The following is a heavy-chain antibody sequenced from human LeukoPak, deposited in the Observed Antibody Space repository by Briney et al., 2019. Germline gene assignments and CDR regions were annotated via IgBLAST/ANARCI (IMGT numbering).Heavy chain of an antibody. Sequence: GGSLRLSCVASGFTFGNYAMGWLRQAPGRRPEWVSSLTDSGGTTYYEDSVKGRFAISRDNSKNTLYLHMNSLRADDTAVYYCAKKRDAFDIWGQGTVVTVSS. CDR1: GFTFGNYA. CDR3: AKKRDAFDI. CDR2: LTDSGGTT. D-gene: IGHD5-24*01. V-gene: IGHV3-23*01. J-gene: IGHJ3*02.